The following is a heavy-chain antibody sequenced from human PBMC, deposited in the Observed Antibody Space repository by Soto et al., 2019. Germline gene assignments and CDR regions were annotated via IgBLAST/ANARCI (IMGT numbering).Heavy chain of an antibody. CDR2: ISGSGGST. D-gene: IGHD3-22*01. CDR3: AKDGAATYYCDSSGYNYYCMDV. Sequence: GGSLRLSCAASGFTFSSYAMSWVRQAPGKGLEWVSAISGSGGSTYYADSVKGRFTISRDNSKNTLYLQMNSLRAEDTAVYYCAKDGAATYYCDSSGYNYYCMDVWGQGTTVTVSS. CDR1: GFTFSSYA. V-gene: IGHV3-23*01. J-gene: IGHJ6*02.